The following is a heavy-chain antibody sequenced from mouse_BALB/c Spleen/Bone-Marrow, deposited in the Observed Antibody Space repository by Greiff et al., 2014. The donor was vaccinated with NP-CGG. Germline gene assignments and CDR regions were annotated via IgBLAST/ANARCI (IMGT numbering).Heavy chain of an antibody. Sequence: EVKLVESGGGLVQPGGSLKLSCAASGFTFSGYGMSWVRQTPDKGLELVATISGSGSSTYYPDSVKGRFTISRDNARNTPYLQMSSLKSEDTAMYYCARGRDWFDYWGQGTTLTVSS. D-gene: IGHD3-3*01. CDR1: GFTFSGYG. V-gene: IGHV5-6-3*01. CDR3: ARGRDWFDY. CDR2: ISGSGSST. J-gene: IGHJ2*01.